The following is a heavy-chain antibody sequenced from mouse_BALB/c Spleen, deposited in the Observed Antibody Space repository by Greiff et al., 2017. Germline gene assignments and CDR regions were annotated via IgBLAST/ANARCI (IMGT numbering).Heavy chain of an antibody. CDR3: ARKGYNGSSYLDV. CDR1: GYSITSDYA. J-gene: IGHJ1*01. V-gene: IGHV3-2*02. D-gene: IGHD1-1*01. Sequence: VQLQQSGPGLVKPSQSLSLTCTVTGYSITSDYAWNWIRQFPGNKLEWLGYISYSGSTSYNPSLKSRISITRDTSKNQFFLQLNSVTTEDTATYYCARKGYNGSSYLDVWGAGTTVTVSS. CDR2: ISYSGST.